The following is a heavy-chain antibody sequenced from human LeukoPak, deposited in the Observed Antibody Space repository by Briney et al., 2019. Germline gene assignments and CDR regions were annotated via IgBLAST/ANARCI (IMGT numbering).Heavy chain of an antibody. D-gene: IGHD2-15*01. CDR1: GFALRDYW. CDR2: IKQDGSEK. V-gene: IGHV3-7*01. Sequence: GGSLRLSCAASGFALRDYWMSWVRQAPGKGLEWLANIKQDGSEKYYVDSVKGRFTISRDNAENSLYLQMNSLRAEDTAVYYCARSYCSGGTCYRGDYWGQGTLVTVSS. CDR3: ARSYCSGGTCYRGDY. J-gene: IGHJ4*02.